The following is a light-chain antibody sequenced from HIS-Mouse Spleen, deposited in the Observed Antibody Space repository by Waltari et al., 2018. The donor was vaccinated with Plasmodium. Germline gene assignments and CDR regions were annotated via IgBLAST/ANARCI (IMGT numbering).Light chain of an antibody. CDR2: DAS. J-gene: IGKJ4*01. V-gene: IGKV3-11*01. Sequence: EIVLTQSPATLSLSPWERATLSCRASQSVSSYLAWSQQKPGQAPRLLIYDASNRATGIPARFSGSGSGTDFTLTISSLEPEDFAVYYCQQRSNWPRVLTFGGGTKVEIK. CDR3: QQRSNWPRVLT. CDR1: QSVSSY.